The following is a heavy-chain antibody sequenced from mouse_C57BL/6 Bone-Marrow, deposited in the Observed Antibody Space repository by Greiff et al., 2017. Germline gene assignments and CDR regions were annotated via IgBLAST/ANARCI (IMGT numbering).Heavy chain of an antibody. CDR2: FYPGSGSI. J-gene: IGHJ3*01. Sequence: VQLQQSGAELVKPGASVKLSCKASGYTFTEYTIHWVKQRSGQGLEWIGWFYPGSGSIKYNEKFKDKDTLTADKSSSTVYMELSRLTSEDSAVYFCARHAYPNYYGAAWFAYWGQGTLGTVSA. CDR1: GYTFTEYT. D-gene: IGHD1-1*01. CDR3: ARHAYPNYYGAAWFAY. V-gene: IGHV1-62-2*01.